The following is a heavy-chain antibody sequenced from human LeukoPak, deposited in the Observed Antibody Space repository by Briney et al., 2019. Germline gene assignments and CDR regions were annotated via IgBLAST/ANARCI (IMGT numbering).Heavy chain of an antibody. J-gene: IGHJ5*02. V-gene: IGHV3-9*01. CDR1: GFTFDDYA. D-gene: IGHD2-21*02. CDR3: ARLPPRYFGDYWFDP. CDR2: ISWNSGSI. Sequence: PGGSLRLSCAASGFTFDDYAMHWVRQAPGKGLEWVSGISWNSGSIGYADSVKGRFTISRDNAKNSLYLQMNSLRAEDTALYYCARLPPRYFGDYWFDPWGQGTLVTVSS.